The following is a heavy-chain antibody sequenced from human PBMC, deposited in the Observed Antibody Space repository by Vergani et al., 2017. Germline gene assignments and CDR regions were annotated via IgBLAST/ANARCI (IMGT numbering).Heavy chain of an antibody. CDR1: GFTFSSYS. CDR3: AREVTRTAAAPNGFDP. V-gene: IGHV3-48*01. J-gene: IGHJ5*02. CDR2: ISSSSSTI. D-gene: IGHD6-13*01. Sequence: EVQLVESGGGLVQPGGSLRLSCAASGFTFSSYSMNWVRQAPGKGLEWVSYISSSSSTIYYADSVKGRFTISRDNAKNSLYLQMNSLRAEDTAVYYCAREVTRTAAAPNGFDPWGQGTLVTVSS.